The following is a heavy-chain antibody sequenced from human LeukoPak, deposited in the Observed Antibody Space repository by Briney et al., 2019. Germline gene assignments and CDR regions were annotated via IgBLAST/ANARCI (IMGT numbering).Heavy chain of an antibody. Sequence: PGGSLRLSCTASGFTFSSYAMHWVRQAPGKGLEWVAVISYDGSNKYYADSVKGRFTISRDNSKNTLYLQMNSLRVEDTAMYYCAKDPCDDLGYCSSIKWGQGTLVTVSS. CDR2: ISYDGSNK. D-gene: IGHD2-2*01. V-gene: IGHV3-30-3*01. CDR3: AKDPCDDLGYCSSIK. J-gene: IGHJ4*02. CDR1: GFTFSSYA.